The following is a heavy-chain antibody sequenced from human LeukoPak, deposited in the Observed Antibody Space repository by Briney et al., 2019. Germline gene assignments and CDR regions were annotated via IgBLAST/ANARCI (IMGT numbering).Heavy chain of an antibody. Sequence: GGSLRLSCAASGFTFSSYAMSWVRQAPRKGLEWVSGISGSGGSTYYADSVKGRFTISRDNSKNTLYLQMNSLRAEDTAVYYCAKHSGYSYGEHFDYWGQGTLVTVSS. CDR2: ISGSGGST. CDR3: AKHSGYSYGEHFDY. J-gene: IGHJ4*02. CDR1: GFTFSSYA. D-gene: IGHD5-18*01. V-gene: IGHV3-23*01.